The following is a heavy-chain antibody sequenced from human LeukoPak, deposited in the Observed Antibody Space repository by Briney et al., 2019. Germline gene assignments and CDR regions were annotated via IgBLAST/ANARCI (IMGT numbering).Heavy chain of an antibody. CDR3: ANPRYDSSGYYYVD. V-gene: IGHV1-3*01. CDR2: INGGSGYT. Sequence: ASVKVSCKALGYTFTNKTRNWLGQAPGKRLDWRGWINGGSGYTKYSPEFQGRVTITRDTSASTAYMELSSLRSEDTAVYYCANPRYDSSGYYYVDWGQGTLVTVSS. J-gene: IGHJ4*02. CDR1: GYTFTNKT. D-gene: IGHD3-22*01.